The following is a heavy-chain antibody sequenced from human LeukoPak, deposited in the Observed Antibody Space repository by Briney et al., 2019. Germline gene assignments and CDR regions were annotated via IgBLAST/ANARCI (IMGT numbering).Heavy chain of an antibody. V-gene: IGHV4-59*01. CDR3: ARGGTVRNGMDV. CDR1: GGSISSYY. Sequence: SETLSLTCTVSGGSISSYYWSWIRQPPGKGLEWIGYIYYSGSTNYNPSLKSRVTISVDTSKNQFSLKLSSVTAADTAVYYCARGGTVRNGMDVWGQGATVTVSS. J-gene: IGHJ6*02. D-gene: IGHD1-26*01. CDR2: IYYSGST.